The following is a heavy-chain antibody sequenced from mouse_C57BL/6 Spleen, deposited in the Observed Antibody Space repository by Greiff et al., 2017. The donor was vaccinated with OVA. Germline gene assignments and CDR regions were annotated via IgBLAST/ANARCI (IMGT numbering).Heavy chain of an antibody. Sequence: EVKVVESEGGLVQPGSSMKLSCTASGFTFSDYYMAWVRQVPEKGLEWVANINYDGSSTYYLDSLKSRFIISRDNAKNILYLQMSSLKSEDTATYYCARYYYGSEGYYFDYWGQGTTLTVSS. CDR1: GFTFSDYY. J-gene: IGHJ2*01. V-gene: IGHV5-16*01. CDR2: INYDGSST. D-gene: IGHD1-1*01. CDR3: ARYYYGSEGYYFDY.